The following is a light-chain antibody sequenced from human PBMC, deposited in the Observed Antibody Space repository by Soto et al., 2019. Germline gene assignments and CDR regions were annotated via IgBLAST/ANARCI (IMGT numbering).Light chain of an antibody. CDR3: QQCYSTPYT. V-gene: IGKV1-39*01. J-gene: IGKJ2*01. CDR2: AAA. CDR1: QSISRY. Sequence: DIQMTQSPSSLSASVGDSVTIICRASQSISRYLNWYQQRPWKAPKVLIYAAASLQSGVPSRFTGSGSGTEFTLTISSIQPEDLATYYGQQCYSTPYTCGQGTKVEIK.